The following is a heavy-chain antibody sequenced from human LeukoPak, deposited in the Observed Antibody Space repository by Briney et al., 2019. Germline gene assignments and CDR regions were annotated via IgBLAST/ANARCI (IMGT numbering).Heavy chain of an antibody. D-gene: IGHD4-11*01. CDR2: MYYSGST. CDR3: ARQLYYSDLRFIDY. V-gene: IGHV4-39*01. J-gene: IGHJ4*02. CDR1: GGTISSSDHY. Sequence: SETLSLTCTASGGTISSSDHYWGWIRQPPGKGLEWIGSMYYSGSTYYNPSLESRVTMSVDTSKNQISLRLTSVSAADTAVYFCARQLYYSDLRFIDYWGQGTLVTVSS.